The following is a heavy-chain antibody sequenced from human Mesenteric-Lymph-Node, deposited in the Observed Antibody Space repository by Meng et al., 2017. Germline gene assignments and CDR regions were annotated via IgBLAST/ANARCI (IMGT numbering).Heavy chain of an antibody. Sequence: QGQLQQGGAGLLKPSGTRSLPCAVNGGSLSGAYWNWIRQPPGKGLEWIGEIIHGGSPSYNPSLKSRVTISIDTSKNQLSLMLSSVTAADTAVYYCASYGPCFGNNCPLSSFDHWGQGTLVTVSS. CDR1: GGSLSGAY. CDR2: IIHGGSP. J-gene: IGHJ4*02. CDR3: ASYGPCFGNNCPLSSFDH. D-gene: IGHD1-20*01. V-gene: IGHV4-34*12.